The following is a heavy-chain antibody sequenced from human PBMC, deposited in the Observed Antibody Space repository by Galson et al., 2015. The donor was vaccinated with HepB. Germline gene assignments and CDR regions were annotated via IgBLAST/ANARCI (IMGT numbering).Heavy chain of an antibody. CDR2: INSRGNTI. J-gene: IGHJ4*02. V-gene: IGHV3-11*01. CDR3: ARGDSSGYYSIEY. Sequence: SLRLSCAASGFIFGDYHMSWIRQTPGKGLEWLSYINSRGNTIYYADSVKGRFTISRDNLKNSLYLQMNSLRAEDTAVYYCARGDSSGYYSIEYWGQGTLVTVSS. CDR1: GFIFGDYH. D-gene: IGHD3-22*01.